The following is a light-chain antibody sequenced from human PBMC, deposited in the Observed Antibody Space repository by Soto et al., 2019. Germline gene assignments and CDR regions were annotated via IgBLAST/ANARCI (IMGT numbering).Light chain of an antibody. J-gene: IGKJ4*01. Sequence: DIQMTQSPSSLSASVGDRVTITCRASQSVNTYLNWYQQKPGKAPKPLIYAASSLQSGVPSRFSGSGSGTDFTLTINSLQPEDFATYYCQQSYSAPLTFGGGTKVEIK. CDR3: QQSYSAPLT. CDR2: AAS. V-gene: IGKV1-39*01. CDR1: QSVNTY.